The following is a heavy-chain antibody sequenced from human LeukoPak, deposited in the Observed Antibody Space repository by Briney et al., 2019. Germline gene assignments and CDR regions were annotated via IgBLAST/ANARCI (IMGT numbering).Heavy chain of an antibody. V-gene: IGHV3-48*04. CDR3: ARDRDRWLPLHDFDY. CDR2: ISSSGSTI. CDR1: GFTFSSYA. J-gene: IGHJ4*02. Sequence: GGSLRLSCAASGFTFSSYAMSWVRQAPGKGLEWVSYISSSGSTIYYADSVKGRFTISRDNAKNSLYLQMNSLRAEDTAVYYCARDRDRWLPLHDFDYWGQGTLVTVSS. D-gene: IGHD5-12*01.